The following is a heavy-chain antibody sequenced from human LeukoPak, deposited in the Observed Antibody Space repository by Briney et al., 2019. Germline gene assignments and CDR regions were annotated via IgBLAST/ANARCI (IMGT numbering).Heavy chain of an antibody. CDR2: IPNDGTKT. Sequence: PGGSLRLSCAASGFSFSSYAMHWVRQAPGKGLEWVAAIPNDGTKTYYADSVKGRFTISRDNSKNTLYLQMNSLRAEDTAVYYCAKLPGRAADYWGQGTLVTVSS. CDR1: GFSFSSYA. V-gene: IGHV3-30-3*02. CDR3: AKLPGRAADY. J-gene: IGHJ4*02.